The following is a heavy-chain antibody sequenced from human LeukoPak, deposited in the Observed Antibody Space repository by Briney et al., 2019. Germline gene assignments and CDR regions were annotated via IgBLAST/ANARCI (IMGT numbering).Heavy chain of an antibody. CDR1: GGSFSGYY. Sequence: PSEALSLTCAVYGGSFSGYYWSWIRQPPGKGLEWIGEINHSGSTNYNLSLKSRVTISVDTSKNQFSLKLSSVTAADTAVYYCARAGRGYNYGFVPSEVDYYYYYMDVWGKGTTVTVSS. V-gene: IGHV4-34*01. D-gene: IGHD5-18*01. CDR3: ARAGRGYNYGFVPSEVDYYYYYMDV. CDR2: INHSGST. J-gene: IGHJ6*03.